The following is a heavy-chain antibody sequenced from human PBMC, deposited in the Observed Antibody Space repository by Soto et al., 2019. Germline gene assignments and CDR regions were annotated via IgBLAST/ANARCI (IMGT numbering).Heavy chain of an antibody. CDR2: IYHSGST. V-gene: IGHV4-30-2*01. CDR3: ARGAPVVNDY. CDR1: GGSISSGGYS. Sequence: SETLSLTCAVSGGSISSGGYSWSWIRQPPGKGLEWIGYIYHSGSTYYNPSLKSRVTISVDRSKNQFALKLSSVTAADTAVYYCARGAPVVNDYWGQGTLVTVSS. J-gene: IGHJ4*02. D-gene: IGHD3-22*01.